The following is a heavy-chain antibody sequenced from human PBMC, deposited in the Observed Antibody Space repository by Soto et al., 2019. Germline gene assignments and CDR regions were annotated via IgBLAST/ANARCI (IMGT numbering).Heavy chain of an antibody. CDR3: AKDCQPDGRWPFDH. CDR2: IVGGGTII. Sequence: GGSLRLSCVASGFTFRTYAMSWVRQAPGEGLEWVSGIVGGGTIISYADSVKGRFTISRDDSNNVLYLQMHSLRAEDTAVYYCAKDCQPDGRWPFDHWGKGILVTVSS. V-gene: IGHV3-23*03. CDR1: GFTFRTYA. J-gene: IGHJ4*02. D-gene: IGHD2-8*01.